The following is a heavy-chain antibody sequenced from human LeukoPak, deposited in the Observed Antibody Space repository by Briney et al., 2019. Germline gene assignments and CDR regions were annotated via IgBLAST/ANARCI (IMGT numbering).Heavy chain of an antibody. CDR3: ARAETYYDFWSGYYTGFDY. V-gene: IGHV4-61*08. J-gene: IGHJ4*02. CDR1: GGSVSSGGYY. D-gene: IGHD3-3*01. Sequence: SETLSLSCTVSGGSVSSGGYYWSWIRQPQGKGLEWIGYIYYSGSTNYNPSLKSRVTISVDTSKNQFSLKLSSVTAADTAVYYCARAETYYDFWSGYYTGFDYWGQGTLVTVSS. CDR2: IYYSGST.